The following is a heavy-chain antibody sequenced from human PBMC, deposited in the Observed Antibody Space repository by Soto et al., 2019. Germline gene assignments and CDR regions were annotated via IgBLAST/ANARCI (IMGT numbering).Heavy chain of an antibody. CDR1: GFTFNNYW. V-gene: IGHV3-74*03. J-gene: IGHJ4*02. D-gene: IGHD2-8*01. Sequence: EVQLVESGGGLVQPGGSLRLSCAASGFTFNNYWMHWVRQAPGKWLMWVSHSEGDGFRTTYADSVRDRFTISRDNANNALYLKMHSLRAEDTAVYFCARDVPVHGMEVWGQGTLVTVFS. CDR3: ARDVPVHGMEV. CDR2: SEGDGFRT.